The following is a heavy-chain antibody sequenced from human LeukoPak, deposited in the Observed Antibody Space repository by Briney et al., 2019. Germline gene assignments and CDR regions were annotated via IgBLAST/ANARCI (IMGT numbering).Heavy chain of an antibody. J-gene: IGHJ6*02. Sequence: SGPTLVNPTQTLTLTCTFSGFPLSTSGMCVSWIRQPPGKALEWLARIDWDDDKYYSTSLKTRLTISKDTSKNQVVLTMTNMDPVDTATYYCARMPYYYDSSGYRDYYYGMDVWGQGTTVTVSS. CDR1: GFPLSTSGMC. V-gene: IGHV2-70*11. CDR3: ARMPYYYDSSGYRDYYYGMDV. CDR2: IDWDDDK. D-gene: IGHD3-22*01.